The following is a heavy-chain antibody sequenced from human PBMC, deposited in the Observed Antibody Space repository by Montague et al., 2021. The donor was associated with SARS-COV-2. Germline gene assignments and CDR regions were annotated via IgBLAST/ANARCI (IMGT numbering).Heavy chain of an antibody. J-gene: IGHJ6*02. Sequence: TLSLTCTVSGGSISTSSYYWTWIRQPAGKGLEWIGRIYASGNTNYNPSLRSRVTMSVDTSKNQFSLNLSSVTAADTAVYYCASQEGVVVPAAQEDYYYYGIDVWGQGTTVTVSS. CDR3: ASQEGVVVPAAQEDYYYYGIDV. CDR1: GGSISTSSYY. V-gene: IGHV4-61*02. CDR2: IYASGNT. D-gene: IGHD2-2*01.